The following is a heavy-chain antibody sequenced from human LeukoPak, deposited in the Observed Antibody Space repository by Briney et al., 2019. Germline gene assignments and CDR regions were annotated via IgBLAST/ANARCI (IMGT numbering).Heavy chain of an antibody. V-gene: IGHV3-30-3*01. CDR2: ISYDGNTI. J-gene: IGHJ4*02. Sequence: GGSLRLSCAASEFTFSNYALHWVRQAPGKGLQWVAIISYDGNTIHYADSVKGRFIISRDTSKNTLYLQMNSLRAEDTAVYYCARSGGLQKFDYWGQGTLVTVSS. D-gene: IGHD4-11*01. CDR3: ARSGGLQKFDY. CDR1: EFTFSNYA.